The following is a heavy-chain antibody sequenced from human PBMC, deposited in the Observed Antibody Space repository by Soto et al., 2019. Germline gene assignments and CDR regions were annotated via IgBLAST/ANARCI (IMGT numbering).Heavy chain of an antibody. CDR1: GYTFTSYG. CDR3: ARYSSGWTVDAFDI. Sequence: ASVKVSCKASGYTFTSYGISWVRQAPGQGLEWMGWISAFIGNANYAQKFQGRVTITADKSTSTAYMELSSLRSEDTAVYYCARYSSGWTVDAFDIWGQGTMVTVSS. J-gene: IGHJ3*02. CDR2: ISAFIGNA. D-gene: IGHD6-19*01. V-gene: IGHV1-18*01.